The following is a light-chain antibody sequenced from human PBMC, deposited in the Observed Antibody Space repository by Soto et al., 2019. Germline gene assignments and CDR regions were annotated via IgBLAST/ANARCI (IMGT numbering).Light chain of an antibody. Sequence: QSALTQPPSASGSPGQSVTISCTGTSSDVGGYNYVSWYQQHPGKAPKLMIYEVSKRPSGVPDRFSGSKSGNTASLTVSGLQAEDEADYYCSSYAGSNNFKVFGTRTKLTVL. J-gene: IGLJ1*01. CDR2: EVS. CDR1: SSDVGGYNY. CDR3: SSYAGSNNFKV. V-gene: IGLV2-8*01.